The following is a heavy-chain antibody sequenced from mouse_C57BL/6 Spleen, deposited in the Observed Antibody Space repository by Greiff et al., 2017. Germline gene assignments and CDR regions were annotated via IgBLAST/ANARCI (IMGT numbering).Heavy chain of an antibody. V-gene: IGHV1-81*01. CDR1: GYTFTSYG. Sequence: VNLVESGAELARPGASVKLSCKASGYTFTSYGISWVKQRTGQGLEWIGEIYPRSGNTYYNEKFKGKATLTADKSSSTAYMELRSLTSEDSAVYFCARHGSSLGYFDVWGTGTTVTVSS. J-gene: IGHJ1*03. CDR2: IYPRSGNT. CDR3: ARHGSSLGYFDV. D-gene: IGHD1-1*01.